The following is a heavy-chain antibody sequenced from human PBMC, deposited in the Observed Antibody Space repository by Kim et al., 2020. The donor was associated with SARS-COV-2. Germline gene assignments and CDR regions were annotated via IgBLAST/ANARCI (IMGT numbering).Heavy chain of an antibody. V-gene: IGHV4-34*01. CDR3: ARGQGGYCSGGSCYLLDY. Sequence: SRVTISVDTSKNQFSLKLSSVTAADTAVSYCARGQGGYCSGGSCYLLDYWGQGTLVTVSS. D-gene: IGHD2-15*01. J-gene: IGHJ4*02.